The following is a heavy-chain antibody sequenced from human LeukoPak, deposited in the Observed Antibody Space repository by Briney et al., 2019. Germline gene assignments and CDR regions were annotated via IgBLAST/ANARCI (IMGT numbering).Heavy chain of an antibody. CDR2: IYYSGSA. V-gene: IGHV4-30-4*01. CDR1: GGSISSGDHW. Sequence: SETLSLTCTVSGGSISSGDHWWSWIRQPPGKDLEWIGYIYYSGSAGYNPSLKSRVTMSVDTSKNQFSLKLTSVTAADTAVYYCARLGSSSWYGGDWFDPWGQGTLVTVSS. J-gene: IGHJ5*02. D-gene: IGHD6-13*01. CDR3: ARLGSSSWYGGDWFDP.